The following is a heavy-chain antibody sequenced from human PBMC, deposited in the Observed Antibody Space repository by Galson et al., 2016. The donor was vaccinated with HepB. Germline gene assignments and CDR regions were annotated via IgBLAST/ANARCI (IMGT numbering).Heavy chain of an antibody. CDR3: AKDGRYCVGDSCYPGYYFDY. CDR1: GFTFDDYA. D-gene: IGHD2-15*01. J-gene: IGHJ4*02. Sequence: SLRLSCAASGFTFDDYAMHWVRQAPGKGLEWVSGISWNSGSIGYADSVKGRFTISRDNAKNSLYLQMNSLRAEDSALYYCAKDGRYCVGDSCYPGYYFDYWGQGTLVTVSS. CDR2: ISWNSGSI. V-gene: IGHV3-9*01.